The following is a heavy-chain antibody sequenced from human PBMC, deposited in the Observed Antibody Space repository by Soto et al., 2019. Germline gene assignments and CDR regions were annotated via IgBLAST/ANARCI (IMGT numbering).Heavy chain of an antibody. J-gene: IGHJ6*03. Sequence: QVQLVQSGAEVKKPGASVKVSCKVSGYTLTELSMHWVRQAPGKGLEWMGGFDPEDGETIYAQKFQGRVTMTEDTSTDTAYMELSSLRSEDTAVYYCATRLEGPGGSYRDYYYYMDVWGKGTTVTVSS. V-gene: IGHV1-24*01. CDR1: GYTLTELS. CDR3: ATRLEGPGGSYRDYYYYMDV. D-gene: IGHD3-16*02. CDR2: FDPEDGET.